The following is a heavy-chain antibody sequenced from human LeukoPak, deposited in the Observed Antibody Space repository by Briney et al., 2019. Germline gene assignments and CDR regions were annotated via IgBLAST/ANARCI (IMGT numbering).Heavy chain of an antibody. CDR1: GGSINNGGYY. CDR2: IYYSGSS. V-gene: IGHV4-31*03. Sequence: PSETLSLTCTVSGGSINNGGYYWSWTRQHPGKGLEWIGYIYYSGSSYYNPSLRSRVTISVDTSKNHFSLKLSSVTAADTAVYYCARNRDGYNSFDYWGQGTLVTVSS. D-gene: IGHD5-24*01. CDR3: ARNRDGYNSFDY. J-gene: IGHJ4*02.